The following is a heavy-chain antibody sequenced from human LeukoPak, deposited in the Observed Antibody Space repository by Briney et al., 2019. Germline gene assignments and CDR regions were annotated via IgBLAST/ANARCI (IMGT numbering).Heavy chain of an antibody. J-gene: IGHJ6*03. Sequence: SETLSLTCIVSGGSISTYYWSWIRQPPGKGLEWIGYIYYSGSTSYNPSLKSRVTISVDTSKNQFSLKLSSVTAADTAVYYCARGTSGYDSYYYYYMDVWGIGTTVTISS. D-gene: IGHD5-12*01. CDR3: ARGTSGYDSYYYYYMDV. V-gene: IGHV4-59*01. CDR2: IYYSGST. CDR1: GGSISTYY.